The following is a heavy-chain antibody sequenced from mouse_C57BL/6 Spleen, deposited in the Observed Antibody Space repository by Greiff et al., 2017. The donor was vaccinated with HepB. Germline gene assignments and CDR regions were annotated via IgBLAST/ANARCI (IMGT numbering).Heavy chain of an antibody. CDR1: GYSITSGYY. CDR2: ISYDGSN. V-gene: IGHV3-6*01. Sequence: VQLKESGPGLVKPSQSLSLTCSVTGYSITSGYYWNWIRQFPGNKLEWMGYISYDGSNNYNPSLKNRISITRDTSKNQFFLKLNSVTTEDTATYYCAREASQGDCFDYWGQGTTLTVSS. CDR3: AREASQGDCFDY. D-gene: IGHD3-2*02. J-gene: IGHJ2*01.